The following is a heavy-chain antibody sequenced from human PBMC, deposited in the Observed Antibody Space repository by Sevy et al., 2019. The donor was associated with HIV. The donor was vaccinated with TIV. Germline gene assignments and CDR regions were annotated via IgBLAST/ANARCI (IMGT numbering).Heavy chain of an antibody. J-gene: IGHJ4*02. CDR2: AYYNGGT. V-gene: IGHV4-59*01. CDR1: GGSLDVFG. CDR3: ARDNWGSIDY. Sequence: SETLSLTCTVSGGSLDVFGWTWVRQPPGKGLEWIGYAYYNGGTNYNPSLKSRLTIPVGTSARQFALQLNSVTAADTAIYDCARDNWGSIDYWGQGILVTVSS. D-gene: IGHD7-27*01.